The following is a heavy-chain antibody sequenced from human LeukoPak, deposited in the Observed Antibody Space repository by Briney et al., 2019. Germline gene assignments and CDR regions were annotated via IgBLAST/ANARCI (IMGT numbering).Heavy chain of an antibody. D-gene: IGHD2-15*01. CDR2: IIPIFGTA. V-gene: IGHV1-69*13. CDR1: GGTFSSYA. J-gene: IGHJ1*01. Sequence: SVKVSCKASGGTFSSYAISWVRQAPGQGLEWMGGIIPIFGTANYAQKFQGRVTITADESTSTAYMELSSLRSEDTAVYYCARDECSGGSCYGSAEYFQHWGQGTLVTVSS. CDR3: ARDECSGGSCYGSAEYFQH.